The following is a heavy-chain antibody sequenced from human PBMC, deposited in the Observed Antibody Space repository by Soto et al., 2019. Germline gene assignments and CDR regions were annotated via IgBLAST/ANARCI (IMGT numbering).Heavy chain of an antibody. D-gene: IGHD6-13*01. CDR2: ISYDGSNK. J-gene: IGHJ3*02. CDR1: GFTFSSYG. Sequence: GGSLRLSCAASGFTFSSYGMHWVRQAPGKGLEWVAVISYDGSNKYYADSVKGRFTISRDNSKNTLYLQMNSLRAEDTAVYYCSTGAAAGVYVFDIWGQGTMVTVS. V-gene: IGHV3-30*03. CDR3: STGAAAGVYVFDI.